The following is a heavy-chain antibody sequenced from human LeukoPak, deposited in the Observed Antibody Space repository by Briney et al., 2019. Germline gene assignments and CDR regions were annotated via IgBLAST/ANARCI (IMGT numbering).Heavy chain of an antibody. CDR1: GFTFNSYA. J-gene: IGHJ4*02. V-gene: IGHV3-23*01. CDR3: AKDLKAYTVTSLN. D-gene: IGHD4-17*01. CDR2: ISASGRST. Sequence: GGSLRLSCAASGFTFNSYAMSWVRQAPGKGLEWVSGISASGRSTYYADSVKGRFTISRDNSRNTLYLQMNSLRAEDTAIYYCAKDLKAYTVTSLNWGQGTLVTVSS.